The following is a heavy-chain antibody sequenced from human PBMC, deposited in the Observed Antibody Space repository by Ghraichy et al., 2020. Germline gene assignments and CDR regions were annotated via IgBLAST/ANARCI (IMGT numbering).Heavy chain of an antibody. CDR3: ALGASIVATMGWYFDL. CDR2: IYWNDDK. V-gene: IGHV2-5*01. Sequence: SGPTLVKPTQTLTLTCTFSGFSLSTSGVGVGWIRQPPGKALEWLALIYWNDDKRYSPSLKSRLTITKDTSKNQVFLTMTNMDPVDTATYSCALGASIVATMGWYFDLWGRGTLVTVSS. J-gene: IGHJ2*01. CDR1: GFSLSTSGVG. D-gene: IGHD5-12*01.